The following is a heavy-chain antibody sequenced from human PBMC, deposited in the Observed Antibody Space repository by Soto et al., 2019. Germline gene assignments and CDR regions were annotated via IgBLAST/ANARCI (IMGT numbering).Heavy chain of an antibody. CDR1: GDSINNSY. Sequence: RSETLSLTCAVSGDSINNSYWSWIRQPPGNRLEWIGNIYYTGTTTYNPSLESRVTMSVDTSKNQFSLKLSSVTAADTAVYYCARTGGSGSYFALYYYYGMDVWGQGTTVTVSS. V-gene: IGHV4-59*12. CDR3: ARTGGSGSYFALYYYYGMDV. J-gene: IGHJ6*02. CDR2: IYYTGTT. D-gene: IGHD3-10*01.